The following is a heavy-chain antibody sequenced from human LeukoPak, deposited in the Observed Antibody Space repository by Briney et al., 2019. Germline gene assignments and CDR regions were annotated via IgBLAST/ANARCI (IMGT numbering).Heavy chain of an antibody. CDR1: GFTFSSYA. V-gene: IGHV3-23*01. J-gene: IGHJ4*02. D-gene: IGHD1-1*01. CDR2: ISGSGGST. Sequence: GGSLRLSCAASGFTFSSYAMSWVRQAPGKGLEWVSAISGSGGSTYYADSVKGRFTISRDNSKSTLYLQMNSLRVEDTAVYYCAKDSGGYRHFDYWGQGTLVTVSS. CDR3: AKDSGGYRHFDY.